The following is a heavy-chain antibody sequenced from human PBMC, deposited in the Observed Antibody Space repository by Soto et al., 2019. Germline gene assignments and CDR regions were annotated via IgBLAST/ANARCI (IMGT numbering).Heavy chain of an antibody. V-gene: IGHV4-4*02. CDR3: ATQGFYRMRV. CDR1: GDSITGDNW. Sequence: QVQLQESGPGLVQPSGTLSLTCAVSGDSITGDNWWSWVRQPPGKGLEWIGEIHHSGATNYNPSLKSRVTISVAKSNNQCSLNLNSGTAADTAMFYCATQGFYRMRVWGRGTTVTVSS. J-gene: IGHJ6*02. CDR2: IHHSGAT.